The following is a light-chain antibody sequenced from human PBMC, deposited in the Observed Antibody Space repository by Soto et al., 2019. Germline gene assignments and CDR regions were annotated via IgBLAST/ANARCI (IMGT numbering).Light chain of an antibody. J-gene: IGKJ4*01. CDR2: AAS. Sequence: DIQMTQSPSSLSASVGDRVTITCRASQSISSYLNWYQHKPGKAPKLLIYAASSFQSGVPSRFSGSESGTDFTLTISSLQPEDFATYYCQQTYSAQLTFDGGTKVDIK. CDR3: QQTYSAQLT. CDR1: QSISSY. V-gene: IGKV1-39*01.